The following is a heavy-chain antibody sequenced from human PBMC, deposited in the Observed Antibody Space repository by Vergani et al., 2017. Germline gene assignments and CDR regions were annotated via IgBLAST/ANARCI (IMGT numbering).Heavy chain of an antibody. D-gene: IGHD6-19*01. CDR2: IRSKANSYAT. V-gene: IGHV3-73*01. CDR3: TSSGSYSSGWYVYAFDI. Sequence: EVQLVESGGGLVQPGGSLKLSCAASGFTFSGSAMHWVRQASGKGLEWVGRIRSKANSYATAYAGSVKGRFTIARDDSKNTAYLQMKSLKTEDTAVYYCTSSGSYSSGWYVYAFDIWGQGTMVTVSS. CDR1: GFTFSGSA. J-gene: IGHJ3*02.